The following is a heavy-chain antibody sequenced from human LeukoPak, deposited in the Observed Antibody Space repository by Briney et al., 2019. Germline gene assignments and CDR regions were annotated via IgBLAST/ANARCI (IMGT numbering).Heavy chain of an antibody. CDR3: ARDFGPDYYYYGMDV. D-gene: IGHD3-10*01. Sequence: GGSLRLSCAASGFTFSSYAMSWVRQAPGKGLEWVAVIWYDGSNKYYADSVKGRFTISRDNSKNTLYLQMNSLRAEDTAVYYCARDFGPDYYYYGMDVWGQGTTVTVSS. V-gene: IGHV3-33*08. CDR2: IWYDGSNK. CDR1: GFTFSSYA. J-gene: IGHJ6*02.